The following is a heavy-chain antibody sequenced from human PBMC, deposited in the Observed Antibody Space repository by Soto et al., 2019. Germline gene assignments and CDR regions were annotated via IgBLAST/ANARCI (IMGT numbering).Heavy chain of an antibody. Sequence: SETLSLTCTVSGGSVSSGSYYWSWIRQPPGKGLEWIGYIYYSGSTNYNPSLKSRVTISVDTSKNQFSLKLSSVTAADTAVYYCARDRPPKAEYYYYYGMDVWGQGTTVTVSS. D-gene: IGHD6-19*01. V-gene: IGHV4-61*01. CDR2: IYYSGST. CDR1: GGSVSSGSYY. CDR3: ARDRPPKAEYYYYYGMDV. J-gene: IGHJ6*02.